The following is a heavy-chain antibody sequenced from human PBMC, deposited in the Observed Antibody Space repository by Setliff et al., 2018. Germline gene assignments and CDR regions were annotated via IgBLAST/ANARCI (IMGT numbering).Heavy chain of an antibody. CDR3: ARRDEYLQFREFFDF. J-gene: IGHJ4*02. V-gene: IGHV4-39*01. CDR1: GGSISSSSHY. Sequence: SETLSLTCTVSGGSISSSSHYWGWIRQPPGRGLEWIGSIDRTGNRYYNSPLRSRVTLSIDMSRNEFSLELRSMTAADTAMYYCARRDEYLQFREFFDFWGQGILVTVSS. D-gene: IGHD3-10*01. CDR2: IDRTGNR.